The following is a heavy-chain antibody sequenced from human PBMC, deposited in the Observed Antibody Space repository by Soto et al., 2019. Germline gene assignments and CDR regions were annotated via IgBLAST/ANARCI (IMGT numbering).Heavy chain of an antibody. CDR2: ISYDGSNK. Sequence: VQLVESGGGVVQPGRSLRLSCAASGFTFSSYGMHWVRQAPGKGLEWVAVISYDGSNKYYADSVKGRFTISRDNSKNTLYLQMNSLRAEDTAVYYCAKDIIAAAGTWYYYGMDVWGQGTTVTVSS. J-gene: IGHJ6*02. D-gene: IGHD6-13*01. CDR3: AKDIIAAAGTWYYYGMDV. V-gene: IGHV3-30*18. CDR1: GFTFSSYG.